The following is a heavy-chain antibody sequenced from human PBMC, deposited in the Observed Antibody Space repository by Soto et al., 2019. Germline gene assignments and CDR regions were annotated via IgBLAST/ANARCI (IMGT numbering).Heavy chain of an antibody. D-gene: IGHD4-17*01. CDR2: IYYSGST. V-gene: IGHV4-59*01. J-gene: IGHJ6*03. CDR3: ARSSGDYDPYYMDV. CDR1: GGSISSYY. Sequence: QVQLQESGPGLVKPSETLSLTCTVSGGSISSYYWSWIRQPPGKGLEWIGYIYYSGSTNYNPSLKSRVTIAVDTSKNQFALKLSSVTAADTAVYYCARSSGDYDPYYMDVWGKGTTVTVSS.